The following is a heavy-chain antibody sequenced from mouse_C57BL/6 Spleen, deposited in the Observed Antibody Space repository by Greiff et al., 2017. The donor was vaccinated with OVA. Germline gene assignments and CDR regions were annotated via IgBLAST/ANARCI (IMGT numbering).Heavy chain of an antibody. CDR1: GFTFSSYT. Sequence: EVMLVESGGGLVKPGGSLKLSCAASGFTFSSYTMSWVRQTPEKRLEWVATISGGGGNTYYPDSVQGRFTISRDNAKNTLYLQMSSLRSEDTALYYCARDTTVDYWYVDVWGTGTTVTVSS. V-gene: IGHV5-9*01. CDR2: ISGGGGNT. J-gene: IGHJ1*03. CDR3: ARDTTVDYWYVDV. D-gene: IGHD1-1*01.